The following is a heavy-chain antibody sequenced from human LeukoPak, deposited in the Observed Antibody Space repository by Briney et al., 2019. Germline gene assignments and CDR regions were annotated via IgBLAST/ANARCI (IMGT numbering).Heavy chain of an antibody. CDR2: IKSKTDGGTP. Sequence: GGSLRLSCAASGFTFTNAWMNWVRQAPGKGLEWVGRIKSKTDGGTPDYPAPVKGRFTISRDDSKNTLYLQMNSLETEDTAVYYCTTYTAQPYFDYWGQGTLVTVSS. CDR1: GFTFTNAW. D-gene: IGHD5-18*01. V-gene: IGHV3-15*01. CDR3: TTYTAQPYFDY. J-gene: IGHJ4*02.